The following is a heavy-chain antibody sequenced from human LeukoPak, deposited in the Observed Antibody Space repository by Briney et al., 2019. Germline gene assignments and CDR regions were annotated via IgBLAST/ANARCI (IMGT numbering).Heavy chain of an antibody. CDR1: GGSISSGGYY. V-gene: IGHV4-31*03. CDR2: IYYSGSN. J-gene: IGHJ4*02. D-gene: IGHD3-10*01. CDR3: VRCHGSGTTPLN. Sequence: SETLSLTCTVSGGSISSGGYYWNWIRQYPGKDLEWIGYIYYSGSNYYNPSLQSRVTISLDTSNNQFSLKLSSVTAADTAVYYCVRCHGSGTTPLNWGQGTLVTVSS.